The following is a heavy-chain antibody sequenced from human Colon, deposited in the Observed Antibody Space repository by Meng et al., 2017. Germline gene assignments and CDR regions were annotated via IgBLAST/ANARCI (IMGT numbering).Heavy chain of an antibody. J-gene: IGHJ4*02. CDR1: GASSSNYR. Sequence: QVKQHEAGPGLPRPSVTLSRTGTVSGASSSNYRWSWIPQTAGKGLEYIGRNYTNGITNYNPSLKTRVTMSVDRSKNQLSLKLSSVTAADTAVYYCARDLDTYYLDFWGQGTLVTVSS. D-gene: IGHD3-10*01. V-gene: IGHV4-4*07. CDR3: ARDLDTYYLDF. CDR2: NYTNGIT.